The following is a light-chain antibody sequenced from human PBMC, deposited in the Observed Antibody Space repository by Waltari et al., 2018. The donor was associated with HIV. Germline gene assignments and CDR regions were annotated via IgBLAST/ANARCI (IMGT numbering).Light chain of an antibody. CDR3: SSYGDSLRVL. CDR2: DVT. V-gene: IGLV2-8*01. CDR1: SGDIGAYDF. Sequence: QSALTQPPSASGSLGQSVTISCTGSSGDIGAYDFVSWFQQHPHRAPKLLLYDVTRRPSTVSARFSGARSGNTAFLTVAGLQPDDEATYFCSSYGDSLRVLFGGGTNVTVL. J-gene: IGLJ3*02.